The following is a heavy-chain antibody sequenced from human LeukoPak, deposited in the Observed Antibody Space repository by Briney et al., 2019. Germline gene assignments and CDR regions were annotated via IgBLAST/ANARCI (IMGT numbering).Heavy chain of an antibody. CDR1: GGSIGSYY. V-gene: IGHV4-4*07. Sequence: PSETLSLTCTVSGGSIGSYYWTWIRQPAGKGLEGIGRIFVSGSTNYNPSLKGRVTMSVDTSKKQFSLRLTSMSAADTAVYFCARAIFGDSYHGIDVWGQGTTVTVSS. CDR3: ARAIFGDSYHGIDV. CDR2: IFVSGST. J-gene: IGHJ6*02. D-gene: IGHD3-10*01.